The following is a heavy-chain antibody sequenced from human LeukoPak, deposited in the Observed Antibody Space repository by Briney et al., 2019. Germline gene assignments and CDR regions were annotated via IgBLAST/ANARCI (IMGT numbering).Heavy chain of an antibody. Sequence: PSETLSLTCTVSGGSISSYYWSWIRQPPGKGLKWIGYIYYSGSTNYNPSLKSRVTISVDTSKNQFSLKLSSVTAADTAVYYCARVTYDFWSGYGNYYFDYWGQGTLVTVSS. CDR2: IYYSGST. CDR3: ARVTYDFWSGYGNYYFDY. J-gene: IGHJ4*02. CDR1: GGSISSYY. V-gene: IGHV4-59*01. D-gene: IGHD3-3*01.